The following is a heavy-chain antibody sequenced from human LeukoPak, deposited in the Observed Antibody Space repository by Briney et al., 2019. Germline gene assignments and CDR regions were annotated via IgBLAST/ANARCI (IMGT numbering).Heavy chain of an antibody. J-gene: IGHJ4*02. D-gene: IGHD3-10*01. Sequence: PGGSLRLSCAASGFTFSSYAMHWVRQAPGKGLEWVAVISYDGSNKYYADSVKGRFTISRDNSKNTLYLQMNSLRAEDTAVYYCAKDRITMVRGVIIFLGPREGGRIDYWGQGTLVTVSS. V-gene: IGHV3-30*04. CDR3: AKDRITMVRGVIIFLGPREGGRIDY. CDR2: ISYDGSNK. CDR1: GFTFSSYA.